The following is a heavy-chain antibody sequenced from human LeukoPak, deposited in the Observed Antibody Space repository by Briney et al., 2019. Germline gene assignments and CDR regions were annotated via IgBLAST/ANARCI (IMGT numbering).Heavy chain of an antibody. Sequence: GGSLRLSCAASGFTFSSYSMNWVRQIPGKGLEWVSVISGSGGRTYYAESVEGRFTMSRDNSKNTLSLQMHSLRAEDTAVYYCAKDTMWGAYESSGTHDSWGQGTLVTVSS. CDR3: AKDTMWGAYESSGTHDS. J-gene: IGHJ4*02. CDR2: ISGSGGRT. V-gene: IGHV3-23*01. CDR1: GFTFSSYS. D-gene: IGHD3-22*01.